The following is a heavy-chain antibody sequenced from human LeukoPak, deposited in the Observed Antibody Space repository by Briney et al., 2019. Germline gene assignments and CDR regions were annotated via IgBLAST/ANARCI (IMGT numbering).Heavy chain of an antibody. CDR2: IYYSGST. V-gene: IGHV4-59*08. J-gene: IGHJ4*02. CDR3: ARAVSGRFDY. Sequence: SETLSLTCTVSGGSISSYYWSWIRQPPGKGLEWIGYIYYSGSTNYNPSLKSRVSISVDTSKNQFSLKLSSVTAADTAIYYCARAVSGRFDYWGQGTLVTVSS. D-gene: IGHD6-19*01. CDR1: GGSISSYY.